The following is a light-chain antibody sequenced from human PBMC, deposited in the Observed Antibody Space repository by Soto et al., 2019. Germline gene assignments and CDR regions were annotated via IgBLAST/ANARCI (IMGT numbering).Light chain of an antibody. J-gene: IGKJ5*01. CDR2: GAS. CDR1: QGIGNY. CDR3: QKYNSAPPT. V-gene: IGKV1-27*01. Sequence: DIQMTQSPSSLSASVGDRVTITCRASQGIGNYLAWYQQKPGKPPKLLISGASTLQIGVPVRFGGSGSGTNFIFTFSSLRPEDVATYYCQKYNSAPPTFGQGTRLEIK.